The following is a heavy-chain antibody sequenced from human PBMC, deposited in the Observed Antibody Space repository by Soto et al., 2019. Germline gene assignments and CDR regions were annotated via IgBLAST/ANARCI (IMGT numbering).Heavy chain of an antibody. CDR2: ISGSGGST. CDR3: ASLERESSTSHPHVDY. J-gene: IGHJ4*02. D-gene: IGHD2-2*01. V-gene: IGHV3-23*01. Sequence: EVQLLESGGGLVQPGGSLRLSCAASGFTFSSYAMSWVRQAPGKGLEWVAAISGSGGSTYYADSVKGRFTISRDNSKNTLDLQMKGLRADDTAVYYCASLERESSTSHPHVDYWGQGTLVTVSS. CDR1: GFTFSSYA.